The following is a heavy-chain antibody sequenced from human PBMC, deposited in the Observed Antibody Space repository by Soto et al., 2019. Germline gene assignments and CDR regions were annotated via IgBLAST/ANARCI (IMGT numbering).Heavy chain of an antibody. V-gene: IGHV4-61*08. Sequence: SETLSLTCTVSGGSVSSAGYYWSWIRQPPGKGLEWIGHISYSGSTNYNPSLKSRITISVDTSKNQFSLNLSSVTAADTAVYYCARDRFYSGLDVWGQGTTVTVSS. CDR1: GGSVSSAGYY. CDR2: ISYSGST. CDR3: ARDRFYSGLDV. J-gene: IGHJ6*02.